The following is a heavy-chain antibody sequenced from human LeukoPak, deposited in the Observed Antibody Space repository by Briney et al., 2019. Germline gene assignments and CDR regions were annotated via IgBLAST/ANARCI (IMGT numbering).Heavy chain of an antibody. CDR3: ARVRLADERAWAY. CDR1: GYTFSDFY. J-gene: IGHJ4*02. D-gene: IGHD3-3*02. CDR2: ITPKSGDT. V-gene: IGHV1-2*02. Sequence: ASVKVSCKASGYTFSDFYIHWVRQAPGQGLEYAGWITPKSGDTYSPQRFQGRVTMTRDASISAAYMELSSLRSDDTAVYFCARVRLADERAWAYWGQGTLVTVSS.